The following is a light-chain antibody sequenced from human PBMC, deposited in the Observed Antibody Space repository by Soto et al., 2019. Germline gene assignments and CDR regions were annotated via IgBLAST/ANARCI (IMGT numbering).Light chain of an antibody. CDR3: SSYTSSNSLV. CDR2: GDN. Sequence: QSVLTQPPSVSGAPGQRVAISCTGSSSNIGAEYDVHWYQQLPGTAPKRLIYGDNNRPSGVPDRFSGSKSGTSASLAITGLQPEDEADYYCSSYTSSNSLVFGGGTKVTVL. CDR1: SSNIGAEYD. V-gene: IGLV1-40*01. J-gene: IGLJ2*01.